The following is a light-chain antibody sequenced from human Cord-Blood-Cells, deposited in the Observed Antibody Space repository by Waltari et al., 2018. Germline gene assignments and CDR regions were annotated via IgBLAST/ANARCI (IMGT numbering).Light chain of an antibody. CDR1: QSLVHSDGNTS. CDR2: KVS. Sequence: DVVMTQSPLSLRVTLGQPASIPCRSSQSLVHSDGNTSLNWFRQRPGQSPRRLIYKVSNRDSGVPDRFSCSGSGTDFTLKISRVEAEDVGVYYCMQGTHWWTFGQGTKVEIK. CDR3: MQGTHWWT. J-gene: IGKJ1*01. V-gene: IGKV2-30*02.